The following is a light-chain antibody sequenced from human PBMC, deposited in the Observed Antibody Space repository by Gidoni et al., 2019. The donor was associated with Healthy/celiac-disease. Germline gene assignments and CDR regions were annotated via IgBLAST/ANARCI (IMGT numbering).Light chain of an antibody. J-gene: IGKJ1*01. CDR3: QQRSNWPPT. CDR1: QSVRSY. CDR2: DAS. Sequence: EIALTQSPATLSLSPGERATLPCRASQSVRSYLAWYQQKPGQAPRLLIYDASKRATGIPARFSGSGSGTDFTLTISSLEPEDFAVYYCQQRSNWPPTFGQGTKVEIK. V-gene: IGKV3-11*01.